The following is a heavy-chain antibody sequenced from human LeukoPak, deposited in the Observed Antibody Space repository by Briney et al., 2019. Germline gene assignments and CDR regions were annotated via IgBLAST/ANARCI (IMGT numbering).Heavy chain of an antibody. CDR3: ARAYCSGGSCLTNWFDP. CDR2: MNPNSGNT. CDR1: GYTFTSYG. D-gene: IGHD2-15*01. J-gene: IGHJ5*02. V-gene: IGHV1-8*02. Sequence: ASVKVSCKASGYTFTSYGISWVRQATGQGLEWMGWMNPNSGNTGYAQKFQGRVTMTRNTSISTAYMELSSLRSEDTAVYYCARAYCSGGSCLTNWFDPWGQGTLVTVSS.